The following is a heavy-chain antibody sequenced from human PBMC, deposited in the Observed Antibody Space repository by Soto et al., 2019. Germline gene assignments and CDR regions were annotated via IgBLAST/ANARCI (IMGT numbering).Heavy chain of an antibody. CDR1: GGSISNFY. J-gene: IGHJ6*02. V-gene: IGHV4-59*08. D-gene: IGHD6-25*01. CDR2: VHYSGTT. CDR3: ARHKHAGSDRGGMDV. Sequence: QVQLQESGPGLVKPSETLSLTCTVSGGSISNFYWTWIRQPPGKGLEWIGNVHYSGTTNYNPSVNSRVTTSVDTAKNQLSLNLTSVTAADTAVYFCARHKHAGSDRGGMDVWGQGTTVTVSS.